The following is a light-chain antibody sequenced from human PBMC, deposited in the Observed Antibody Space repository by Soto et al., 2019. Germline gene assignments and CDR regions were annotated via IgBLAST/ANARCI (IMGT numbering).Light chain of an antibody. J-gene: IGKJ1*01. Sequence: EIVLTQSPATLSLSPGERATLSCRASQSVSSYLAWYQQKPGQAPRLLIYDASNRATGIPARFSGSGSGTDFTLTISSLEPEDFELYYCQQYNNWPPTFGQGTKVDIK. V-gene: IGKV3-11*01. CDR1: QSVSSY. CDR3: QQYNNWPPT. CDR2: DAS.